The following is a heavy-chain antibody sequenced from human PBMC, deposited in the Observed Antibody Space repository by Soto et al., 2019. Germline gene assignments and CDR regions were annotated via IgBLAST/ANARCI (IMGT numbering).Heavy chain of an antibody. CDR2: IIPMIGTT. CDR3: AIAPYCGGDCHTVYWFGP. Sequence: QVQLVQSGAEVRKPGSSVKVSCKTSGGTFSSYAIVWVRQAPGQGLEWMGGIIPMIGTTNYAQRFQGRLKIPADESTITAYMDLSSLTSEYTAVYYCAIAPYCGGDCHTVYWFGPWGQGTLVTVYS. J-gene: IGHJ5*02. CDR1: GGTFSSYA. V-gene: IGHV1-69*01. D-gene: IGHD2-21*02.